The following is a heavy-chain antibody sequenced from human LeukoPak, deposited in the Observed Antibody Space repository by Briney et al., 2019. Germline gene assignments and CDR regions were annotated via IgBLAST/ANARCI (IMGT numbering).Heavy chain of an antibody. CDR2: ISGSGGST. Sequence: GGSLRLSCAASGFTFSSYAMSWVRQAPGKGLEWVSAISGSGGSTYYADSVKGRSTISRDNSKNTLYLQMNSLRAEDTAVYYCAKLFVPAATGAYFDYWGQGTLVTVSS. CDR3: AKLFVPAATGAYFDY. J-gene: IGHJ4*02. CDR1: GFTFSSYA. V-gene: IGHV3-23*01. D-gene: IGHD2-2*01.